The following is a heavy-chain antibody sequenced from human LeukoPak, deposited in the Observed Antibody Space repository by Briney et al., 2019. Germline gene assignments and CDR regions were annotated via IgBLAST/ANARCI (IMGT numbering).Heavy chain of an antibody. CDR1: GYTFTGYY. J-gene: IGHJ6*04. D-gene: IGHD3-9*01. Sequence: GASVKVSCKASGYTFTGYYLHWVRQAPGQGREWMGWINANSGDTNYAQKFQGGVTMTRDTSISTAYMELSRLTSDDTAVYYCARNKGGKYYDNLTGKMDVWGKGTTVTVSS. CDR2: INANSGDT. V-gene: IGHV1-2*02. CDR3: ARNKGGKYYDNLTGKMDV.